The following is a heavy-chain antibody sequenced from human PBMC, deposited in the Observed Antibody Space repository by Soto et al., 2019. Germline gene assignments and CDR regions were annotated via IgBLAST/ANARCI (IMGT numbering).Heavy chain of an antibody. CDR2: INHSGST. CDR1: GGSFSGYY. V-gene: IGHV4-34*01. CDR3: ARDVFSSSWYKISYYYGMDV. D-gene: IGHD6-13*01. J-gene: IGHJ6*02. Sequence: SETLSLTCAVYGGSFSGYYWSWIRQPPGKGLEWIGEINHSGSTNYNPSLKSRVTISVDASKNQFSLKLSSVTAADTAVYYCARDVFSSSWYKISYYYGMDVWGQGTTVTVSS.